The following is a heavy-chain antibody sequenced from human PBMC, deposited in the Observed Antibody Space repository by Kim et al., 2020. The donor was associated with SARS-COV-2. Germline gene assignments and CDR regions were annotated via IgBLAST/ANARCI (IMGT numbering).Heavy chain of an antibody. CDR1: GLTLRGYG. D-gene: IGHD1-1*01. V-gene: IGHV3-33*01. Sequence: GGSLRLSCAASGLTLRGYGVHWVRQAPGKGLEWVALIWYDGSNKYFADSLQGRLTISRDNSNNKVFLQLNSLSAEDSAIYYCALDYSDTTGWDLWGQGA. CDR3: ALDYSDTTGWDL. J-gene: IGHJ5*02. CDR2: IWYDGSNK.